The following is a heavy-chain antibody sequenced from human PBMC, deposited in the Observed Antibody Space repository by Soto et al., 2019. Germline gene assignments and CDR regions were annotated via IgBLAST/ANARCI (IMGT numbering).Heavy chain of an antibody. V-gene: IGHV6-1*01. CDR3: ARGDQGFDY. Sequence: SHTLSLTCAISGYSVSGNSAALNWIRQSPSRGLEWLGRTYYRSKWFNNYALSVKSRITINPDTSKNQFSLQLNSVTPEDTAVYYCARGDQGFDYWGQGTPVTVSS. D-gene: IGHD3-16*01. CDR2: TYYRSKWFN. CDR1: GYSVSGNSAA. J-gene: IGHJ4*02.